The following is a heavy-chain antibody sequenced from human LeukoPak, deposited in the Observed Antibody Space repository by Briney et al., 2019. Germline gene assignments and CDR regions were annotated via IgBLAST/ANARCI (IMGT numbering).Heavy chain of an antibody. D-gene: IGHD3-3*01. J-gene: IGHJ4*02. CDR2: IYSGGST. CDR3: ARVVSGYPYYFDY. CDR1: GFTVSSNY. V-gene: IGHV3-53*01. Sequence: PGGSLRLSCAASGFTVSSNYMSWVRQAPGKGLEWVSVIYSGGSTYYADSVKGRFTISRDNSKNTLYLQMNSLRAEDTAVYYCARVVSGYPYYFDYWGQGTLVTVSS.